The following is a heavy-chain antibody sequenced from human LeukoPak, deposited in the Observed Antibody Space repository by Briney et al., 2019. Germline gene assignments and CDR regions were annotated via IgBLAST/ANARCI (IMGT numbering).Heavy chain of an antibody. CDR1: GVSIRTYY. CDR3: ARGGDYEIDY. V-gene: IGHV4-59*01. Sequence: SETLSLTCTVSGVSIRTYYWNWSRQPPGKGPEWIGYIYRGSTSYNPSFESRVTISVDTSKNQFSLKLSSVTAADTAVYYCARGGDYEIDYWGQGILVTVSS. J-gene: IGHJ4*02. D-gene: IGHD4-17*01. CDR2: IYRGST.